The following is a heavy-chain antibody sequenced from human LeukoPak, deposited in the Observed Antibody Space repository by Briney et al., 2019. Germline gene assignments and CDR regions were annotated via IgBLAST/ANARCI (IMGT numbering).Heavy chain of an antibody. CDR2: IYYSGST. Sequence: SETLSLTCTVPGGSISSNYWSWIRQPPGKGLEWIGYIYYSGSTNYNPSLKSRVTISVDTSKNQFSLKLCSVTAADTAVYHCARESQYDAFDIWGQGTMVTVSS. CDR3: ARESQYDAFDI. CDR1: GGSISSNY. J-gene: IGHJ3*02. V-gene: IGHV4-59*01.